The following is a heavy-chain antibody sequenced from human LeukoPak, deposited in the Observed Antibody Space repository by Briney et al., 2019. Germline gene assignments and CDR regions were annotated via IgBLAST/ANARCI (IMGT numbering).Heavy chain of an antibody. CDR1: GGSMNINNYY. CDR3: ARDSIRVQTGTTP. J-gene: IGHJ5*02. V-gene: IGHV4-39*07. D-gene: IGHD1-1*01. CDR2: IYYTGTT. Sequence: SETLSLTCTVFGGSMNINNYYWAWIRQPPGKGLEWIGSIYYTGTTYYNPSLNYRVTISVDTSKNQFSLRLTSVAAADTAVYYCARDSIRVQTGTTPWGRGTLVTVSS.